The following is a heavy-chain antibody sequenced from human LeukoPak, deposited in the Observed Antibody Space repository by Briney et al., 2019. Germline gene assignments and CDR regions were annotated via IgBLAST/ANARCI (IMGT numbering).Heavy chain of an antibody. CDR1: GGSTSGSSYY. Sequence: PSETLSLTCTVSGGSTSGSSYYWGWIRQPPGKGLEWIGSIYYSGSTYYNPSLKSRVTISVDTSKNQFSLKLSSVTAADTAVYYCSRFRYFDWPPGLDYWGQGTLVTVSS. CDR3: SRFRYFDWPPGLDY. J-gene: IGHJ4*02. D-gene: IGHD3-9*01. V-gene: IGHV4-39*01. CDR2: IYYSGST.